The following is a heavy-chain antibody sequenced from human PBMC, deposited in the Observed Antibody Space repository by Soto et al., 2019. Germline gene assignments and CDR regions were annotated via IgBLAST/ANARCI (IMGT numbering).Heavy chain of an antibody. CDR3: AKDHRTTVTTRGVWYFDY. CDR1: GFTFSSHA. J-gene: IGHJ4*02. V-gene: IGHV3-30*18. CDR2: ISYDGINK. D-gene: IGHD4-17*01. Sequence: GGSLRLSCAASGFTFSSHAMHWVRQAPGKGLEWVALISYDGINKYFVDSVKGRFTISRDNSKNMLYLQLTNLRAEDTALYYCAKDHRTTVTTRGVWYFDYWGQGTLVTGSS.